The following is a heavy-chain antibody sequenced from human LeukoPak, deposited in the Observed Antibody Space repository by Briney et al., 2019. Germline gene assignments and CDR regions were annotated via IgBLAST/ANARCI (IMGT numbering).Heavy chain of an antibody. CDR3: ARDYYYDSSGYWDYYFDY. CDR2: ISDSGHIT. J-gene: IGHJ4*02. V-gene: IGHV3-23*01. Sequence: GGSLRLSCAASGFTFSTYAMSWVRQAPGKGLDWVSAISDSGHITYYADSVKGRFTISRDNSKNTLYLEMNSLRAEDTAVYYCARDYYYDSSGYWDYYFDYWGQGTLVSVSS. CDR1: GFTFSTYA. D-gene: IGHD3-22*01.